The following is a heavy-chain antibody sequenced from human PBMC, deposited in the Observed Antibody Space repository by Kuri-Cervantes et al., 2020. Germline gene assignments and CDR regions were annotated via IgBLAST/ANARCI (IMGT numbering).Heavy chain of an antibody. D-gene: IGHD5/OR15-5a*01. CDR1: GFTFSSYG. CDR3: AREDAAMARGVYHFDH. V-gene: IGHV3-30*03. CDR2: ISYDGSNK. Sequence: GGSLRLSCAASGFTFSSYGMHWVRQAPGKGLEWMAVISYDGSNKYYADSVKGRFTISRDNSKNTLYLQMNSPRAEDTAVYYCAREDAAMARGVYHFDHWGQGLLVTVSS. J-gene: IGHJ4*02.